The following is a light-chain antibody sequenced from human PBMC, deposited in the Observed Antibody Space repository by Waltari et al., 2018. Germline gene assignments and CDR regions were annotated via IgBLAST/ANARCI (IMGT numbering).Light chain of an antibody. J-gene: IGLJ1*01. Sequence: QSALTQPASVSGSPGQSITISCPGTSRDVGGYNYGPWYQPHPGPTPQLILFDVNRRPSGVSHRFSGSKSGNTASLTISGLQAEDEADYYCGSYTTRATHVFGIGTKVTVL. CDR1: SRDVGGYNY. CDR3: GSYTTRATHV. CDR2: DVN. V-gene: IGLV2-14*03.